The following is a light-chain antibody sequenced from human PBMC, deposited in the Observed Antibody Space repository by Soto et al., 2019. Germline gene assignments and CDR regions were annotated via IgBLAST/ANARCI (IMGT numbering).Light chain of an antibody. CDR1: QSVSSSY. CDR3: QQYGSSALT. CDR2: GTS. V-gene: IGKV3-20*01. Sequence: EIVLMQSPGTLSLSPGERATLSCRASQSVSSSYLVWYQQRPGQPPRLLIYGTSNRAAGIPDRFTGTGSGTDFTLTIYRLEPEDSAVYYCQQYGSSALTFGGGTK. J-gene: IGKJ4*01.